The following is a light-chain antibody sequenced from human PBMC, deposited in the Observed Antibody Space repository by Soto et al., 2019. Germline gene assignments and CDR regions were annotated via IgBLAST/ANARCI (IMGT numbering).Light chain of an antibody. CDR3: SSYTTSTTRII. J-gene: IGLJ2*01. CDR1: SSDVGGYNH. V-gene: IGLV2-14*01. CDR2: EVS. Sequence: QSALTQPASVSGSPGQSITISCTGSSSDVGGYNHVSWYQQHPGKAPKLMIYEVSNRPSGVSNRFSGSKSGNTASLTISGLQDEDEADYYCSSYTTSTTRIIFGGGNKVTV.